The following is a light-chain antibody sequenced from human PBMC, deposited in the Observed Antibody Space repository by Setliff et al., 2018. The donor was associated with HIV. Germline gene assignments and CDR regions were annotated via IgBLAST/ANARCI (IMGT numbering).Light chain of an antibody. CDR1: SSDVGGYSF. J-gene: IGLJ1*01. V-gene: IGLV2-14*03. Sequence: QSVLTQPASVSGSPGQSITISCTGTSSDVGGYSFVSWYQQHPDKAPKLMIYDVSYRPSGVSDRFSGSKSGNTASLTVSGLQTEDEADYYCSSYAGTNNPYVFGTGTKVTVL. CDR2: DVS. CDR3: SSYAGTNNPYV.